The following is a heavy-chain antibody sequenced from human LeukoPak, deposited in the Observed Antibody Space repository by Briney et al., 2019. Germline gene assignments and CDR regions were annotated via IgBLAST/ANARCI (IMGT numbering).Heavy chain of an antibody. CDR2: SYSPTNT. CDR3: SRRGIWDLQIGNWFDS. CDR1: GASITTNRYW. J-gene: IGHJ5*01. V-gene: IGHV4-39*02. Sequence: SQTLSLTRSISGASITTNRYWSAWIRQSPGKGLDWIVTSYSPTNTHYNPSLKTRPTTSPNTSTNHYSLCLTSVTAADAAVYYCSRRGIWDLQIGNWFDSWGQGILVTVSS. D-gene: IGHD3-16*01.